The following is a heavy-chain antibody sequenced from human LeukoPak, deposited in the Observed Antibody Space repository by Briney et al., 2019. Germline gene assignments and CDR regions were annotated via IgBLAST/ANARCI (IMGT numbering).Heavy chain of an antibody. Sequence: ASVKVSCKASGYTFTSYGISWVRQAPGQGLEWMGWISAYNGNTNYAQKLQGRVTMTTDTSTSTAYMELRSLRSDDTAVYYCARDHYDFWSGYPDYWGQGTLVTVSS. D-gene: IGHD3-3*01. J-gene: IGHJ4*02. CDR3: ARDHYDFWSGYPDY. CDR2: ISAYNGNT. CDR1: GYTFTSYG. V-gene: IGHV1-18*01.